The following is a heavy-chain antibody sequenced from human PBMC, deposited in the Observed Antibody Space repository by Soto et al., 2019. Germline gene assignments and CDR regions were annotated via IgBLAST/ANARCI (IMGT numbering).Heavy chain of an antibody. J-gene: IGHJ4*02. Sequence: GGSLRLSCAASGFTFSSYIMDWVRQAPGKGLEWVSYISSSSSTIYYADSVKGRFTISRDNAKNSLYLQMNSLRAEDTAVYYCARGYSSGWYEAYYFDYWGQGTLVTVSS. CDR2: ISSSSSTI. CDR3: ARGYSSGWYEAYYFDY. V-gene: IGHV3-48*01. CDR1: GFTFSSYI. D-gene: IGHD6-19*01.